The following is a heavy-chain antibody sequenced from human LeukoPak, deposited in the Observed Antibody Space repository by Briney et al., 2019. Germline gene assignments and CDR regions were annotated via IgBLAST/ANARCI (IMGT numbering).Heavy chain of an antibody. CDR1: GYSFTTYG. J-gene: IGHJ4*02. CDR3: ARALVDGYKELGY. CDR2: ISAYNGNT. V-gene: IGHV1-18*01. D-gene: IGHD5-24*01. Sequence: ASVKVSCKAFGYSFTTYGITWVRQAPGQGLEWMGWISAYNGNTNYAQKLQGRVTMTTDTSTSTAYMELRSLRSDDTAVYYCARALVDGYKELGYWGQGTLVTVSS.